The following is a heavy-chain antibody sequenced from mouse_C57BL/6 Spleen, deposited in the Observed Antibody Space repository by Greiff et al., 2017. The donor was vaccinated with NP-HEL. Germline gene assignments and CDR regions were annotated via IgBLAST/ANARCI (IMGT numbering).Heavy chain of an antibody. Sequence: VQLQQSGPELVKPGASVKISCKASGYAFSSSWMNWVKQRPGKGLEWIGRIYPGDGDTNYNGKFKGKATLTADKSSSTAYMQRSSLTSEDSAVYFCASLYGNYVFDDWGQGTTLTVSS. CDR1: GYAFSSSW. D-gene: IGHD2-1*01. J-gene: IGHJ2*01. V-gene: IGHV1-82*01. CDR2: IYPGDGDT. CDR3: ASLYGNYVFDD.